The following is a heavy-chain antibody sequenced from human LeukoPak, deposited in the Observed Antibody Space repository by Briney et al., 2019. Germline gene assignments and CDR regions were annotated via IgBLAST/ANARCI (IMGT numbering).Heavy chain of an antibody. D-gene: IGHD2-21*02. CDR3: TRQSPIYCGGDCYPFDY. J-gene: IGHJ4*02. CDR2: IRSKANSYAT. Sequence: GGSLRLSCAASGFTFSGPAMHWVRQASGKGLEWVGRIRSKANSYATAYAASVKGRFTISRDDSKNTAYLQMNSLKTEDTAVYYCTRQSPIYCGGDCYPFDYWGQGTLVTVSS. V-gene: IGHV3-73*01. CDR1: GFTFSGPA.